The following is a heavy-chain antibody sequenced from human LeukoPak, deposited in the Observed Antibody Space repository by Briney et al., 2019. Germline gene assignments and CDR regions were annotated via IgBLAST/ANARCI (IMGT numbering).Heavy chain of an antibody. V-gene: IGHV3-30-3*01. CDR2: IAYDGNNK. Sequence: GGSLRLSCAASGFTFNTYAMHWVRQAPGKGLEWVAVIAYDGNNKYYADSVKGRFTVSRDNSKNTLYLQMNSLRAEDTAVYYCAKDLNWNDPHYYYYYGMDVWGQGTTVTVSS. CDR1: GFTFNTYA. D-gene: IGHD1-1*01. J-gene: IGHJ6*02. CDR3: AKDLNWNDPHYYYYYGMDV.